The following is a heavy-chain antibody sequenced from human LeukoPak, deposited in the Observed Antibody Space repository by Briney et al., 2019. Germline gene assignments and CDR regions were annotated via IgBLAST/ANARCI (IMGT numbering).Heavy chain of an antibody. V-gene: IGHV1-18*01. CDR3: ARDGGSTMVRGVYYFDY. CDR2: FNPENGNT. D-gene: IGHD3-10*01. CDR1: GYSFVGYG. Sequence: ASVKVSCKASGYSFVGYGITWVRQAPGQGLEWMGWFNPENGNTNHAQKVQGRVTMTADTSTSTYYMELRSLRSDDTAVCYCARDGGSTMVRGVYYFDYWGQGTLVTVSS. J-gene: IGHJ4*02.